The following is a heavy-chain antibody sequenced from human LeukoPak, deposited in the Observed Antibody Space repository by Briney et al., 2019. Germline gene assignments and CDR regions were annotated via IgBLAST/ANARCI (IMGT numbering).Heavy chain of an antibody. CDR3: AKDSSSWFTPLFDY. V-gene: IGHV3-30*02. Sequence: GGSLRLSCAASGFTFSSYGMHWVCQAPGKGLEWVAFIRYDGSNKYYADSVKGRFTISRDNSKNTLYLQMNSLRAEDTAVYYCAKDSSSWFTPLFDYWGQGTLVTVSS. D-gene: IGHD6-13*01. CDR1: GFTFSSYG. CDR2: IRYDGSNK. J-gene: IGHJ4*02.